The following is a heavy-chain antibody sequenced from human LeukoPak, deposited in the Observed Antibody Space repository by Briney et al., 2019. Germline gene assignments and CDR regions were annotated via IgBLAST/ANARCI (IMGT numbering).Heavy chain of an antibody. Sequence: ASVKVSCKASGGTFSSYAISWVRQAPGQGLEWMGGIIPIFGTANYAQKFQGRVTITADESTSTAYMELRSLRSDDTAVYYCARGGSFPRDYWGQGTLVTVSS. J-gene: IGHJ4*02. CDR1: GGTFSSYA. V-gene: IGHV1-69*13. CDR2: IIPIFGTA. D-gene: IGHD2/OR15-2a*01. CDR3: ARGGSFPRDY.